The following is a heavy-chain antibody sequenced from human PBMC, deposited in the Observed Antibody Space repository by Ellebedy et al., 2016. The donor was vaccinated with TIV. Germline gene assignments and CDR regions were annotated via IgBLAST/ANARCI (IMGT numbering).Heavy chain of an antibody. J-gene: IGHJ4*02. CDR1: GYTFTSYG. V-gene: IGHV1-18*01. CDR3: ARGGPLDY. D-gene: IGHD2-15*01. Sequence: ASVKVSXXASGYTFTSYGISWVRQAPGQGLEWMGWISVHNGNTNYAQKFQGRVTMTADTSTSTVYMELRTLRSDDTAVYYCARGGPLDYWGQGTLVTVSS. CDR2: ISVHNGNT.